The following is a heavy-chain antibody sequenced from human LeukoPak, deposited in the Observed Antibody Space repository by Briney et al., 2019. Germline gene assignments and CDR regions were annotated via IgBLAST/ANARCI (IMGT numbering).Heavy chain of an antibody. V-gene: IGHV3-23*01. J-gene: IGHJ4*02. CDR3: AKTHYGSGSLDY. D-gene: IGHD3-10*01. CDR2: ISGSGGST. Sequence: GGSLSLSCAASGFTFSSYAMSWVRQAPGKGLEWVSAISGSGGSTYYADSVKGRFTISRDNSKNTLYLQMNSLRAEDTVVYYCAKTHYGSGSLDYWGQGTLVTVSS. CDR1: GFTFSSYA.